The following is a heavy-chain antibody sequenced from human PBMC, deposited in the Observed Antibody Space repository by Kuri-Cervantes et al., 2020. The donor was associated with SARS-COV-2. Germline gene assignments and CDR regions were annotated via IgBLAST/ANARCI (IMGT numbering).Heavy chain of an antibody. CDR1: GFTFSSYS. V-gene: IGHV3-48*02. Sequence: GGSLRLSCAASGFTFSSYSMNWVRQAPGKGLEWVSYISSSSSTIYYADSVKGRFTISRDNAKNSLYLQINCLRDEDTAVYYCARDANYGSRLPRKFDYWGQGTLVTVSS. D-gene: IGHD5-12*01. J-gene: IGHJ4*02. CDR3: ARDANYGSRLPRKFDY. CDR2: ISSSSSTI.